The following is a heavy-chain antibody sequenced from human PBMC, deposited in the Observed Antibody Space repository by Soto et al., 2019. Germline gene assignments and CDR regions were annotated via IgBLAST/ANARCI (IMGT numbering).Heavy chain of an antibody. D-gene: IGHD3-3*01. J-gene: IGHJ6*02. CDR1: GYTLTDYH. Sequence: QVQLVQSGAEVKKPGASVKVSCKASGYTLTDYHIHWVRQAPGQGLEWMGWIYPHRGVTKIAQRFQGRVTMTRDTSISTAYMELTRLRSDDTAMYYCARELAFYDLTYYYGMDVWGQGTTVTVSS. CDR3: ARELAFYDLTYYYGMDV. CDR2: IYPHRGVT. V-gene: IGHV1-2*02.